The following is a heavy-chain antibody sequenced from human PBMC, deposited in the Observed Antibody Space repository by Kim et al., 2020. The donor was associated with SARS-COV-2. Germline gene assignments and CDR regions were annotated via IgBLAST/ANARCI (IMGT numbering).Heavy chain of an antibody. CDR3: ARGDVRSAYNQYF. J-gene: IGHJ2*01. V-gene: IGHV3-30*03. D-gene: IGHD3-3*01. Sequence: GGSLRLACAASGFTLSNYDSHWLRRAPGKGLEWVAFTSSYERKKYYADSVKGRFTISRDDSKDTLFLQMNSLRHEDTAMYFCARGDVRSAYNQYF. CDR1: GFTLSNYD. CDR2: TSSYERKK.